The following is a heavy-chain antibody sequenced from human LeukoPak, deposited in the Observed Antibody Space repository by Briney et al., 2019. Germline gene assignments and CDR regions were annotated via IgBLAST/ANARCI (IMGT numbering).Heavy chain of an antibody. CDR2: INPNSGGT. CDR1: GYTFTGYY. Sequence: ASVKVSCKASGYTFTGYYMHWVRQAPGQGLEWMGWINPNSGGTNYAQKFQGRVTMTRDTSISTACMELSRLRSDDTAVYYCARTSFMYYYDSSGPLGYWGQGTLVTVSS. J-gene: IGHJ4*02. CDR3: ARTSFMYYYDSSGPLGY. V-gene: IGHV1-2*02. D-gene: IGHD3-22*01.